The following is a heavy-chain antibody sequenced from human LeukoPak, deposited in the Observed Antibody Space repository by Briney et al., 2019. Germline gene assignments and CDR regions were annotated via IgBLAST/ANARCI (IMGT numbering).Heavy chain of an antibody. CDR1: GYTFTSYG. D-gene: IGHD6-13*01. CDR3: ARERIVVAAADYFDY. V-gene: IGHV1-18*01. J-gene: IGHJ4*02. Sequence: GASVKVSCKASGYTFTSYGISWVRQAPGQGLEWMGWISAYNGNTNYAQKLQGRVTVTTDTSTSTAYMELRSLRSDDTAVYYCARERIVVAAADYFDYWGQGTLVTVSS. CDR2: ISAYNGNT.